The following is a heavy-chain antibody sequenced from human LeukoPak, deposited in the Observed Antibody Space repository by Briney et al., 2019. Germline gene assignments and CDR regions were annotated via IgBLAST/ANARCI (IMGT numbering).Heavy chain of an antibody. CDR1: GFTFSSYW. J-gene: IGHJ4*02. V-gene: IGHV3-7*01. CDR3: VRKPSGTYSYHLDY. Sequence: PGGSLRLSCAASGFTFSSYWMSWVRQAPGKGLEWVANIKQDGSEKYYVDSVKGRFTISRDNAKNSLYLQMYGLRAEDTAVYYCVRKPSGTYSYHLDYWGQGTLVTVSS. D-gene: IGHD1-26*01. CDR2: IKQDGSEK.